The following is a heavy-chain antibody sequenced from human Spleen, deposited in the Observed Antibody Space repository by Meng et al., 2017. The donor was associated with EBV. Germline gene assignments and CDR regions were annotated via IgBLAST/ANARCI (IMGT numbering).Heavy chain of an antibody. CDR1: GFTVTSFG. J-gene: IGHJ4*02. Sequence: QVQVVECGGGVVQPGRSLRLSCAVSGFTVTSFGMHWVRQAPGKGLQWVSVIAYDGGNKYYADSVKGRFTISRDNSKNTLYLEMNSLRAEDTAVYYCARDSAHGVDYWGLGTLVTVSS. CDR3: ARDSAHGVDY. CDR2: IAYDGGNK. V-gene: IGHV3-33*01. D-gene: IGHD3-16*01.